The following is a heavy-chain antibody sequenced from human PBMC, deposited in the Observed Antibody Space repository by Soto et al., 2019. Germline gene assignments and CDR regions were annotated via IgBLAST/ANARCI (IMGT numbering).Heavy chain of an antibody. J-gene: IGHJ6*02. CDR3: ARIGRTRPVAVAGTLDYYYYGMDV. CDR1: GFSLSTSGMC. Sequence: SGPTLVNPTQTLTLTCTFSGFSLSTSGMCVTWIRQPPGKALEWLALIDWDDDKYYSTSLKTRLTISKDTSKNQVVLTMTNMGPVDTATYYCARIGRTRPVAVAGTLDYYYYGMDVWGQGTTVTVSS. CDR2: IDWDDDK. D-gene: IGHD6-19*01. V-gene: IGHV2-70*01.